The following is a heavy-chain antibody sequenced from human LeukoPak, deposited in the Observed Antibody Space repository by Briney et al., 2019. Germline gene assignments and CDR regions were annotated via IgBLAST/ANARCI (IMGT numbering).Heavy chain of an antibody. CDR1: GYTFTGHY. Sequence: EASVKVPCKASGYTFTGHYMHWVRQAPGQGLEWMGWINGNSGDTNYAQKFQDRVTMTRDTSISTAYMELSRLRADDTAVYYCARDHLTVTTGDFWGQGTLVTVSS. V-gene: IGHV1-2*02. J-gene: IGHJ4*02. D-gene: IGHD4-17*01. CDR3: ARDHLTVTTGDF. CDR2: INGNSGDT.